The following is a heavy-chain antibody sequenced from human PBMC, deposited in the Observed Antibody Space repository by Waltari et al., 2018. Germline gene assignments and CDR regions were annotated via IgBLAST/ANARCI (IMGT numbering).Heavy chain of an antibody. V-gene: IGHV1-8*02. CDR1: GSTFINYE. J-gene: IGHJ5*02. Sequence: QVQLVQSGAEVLTPGASVKVSCQALGSTFINYEINLMRQAAGQGLEWMGWVNPNSGATAYAQKFQGRITMTWDTSISTAYMELSNLRSDDTAVLYCARGRDVFANFDYNWFDPWGQGTLVTVSS. CDR3: ARGRDVFANFDYNWFDP. D-gene: IGHD2-21*01. CDR2: VNPNSGAT.